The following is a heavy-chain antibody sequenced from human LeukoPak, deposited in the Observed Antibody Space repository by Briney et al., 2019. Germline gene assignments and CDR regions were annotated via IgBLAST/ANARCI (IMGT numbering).Heavy chain of an antibody. V-gene: IGHV3-23*01. CDR3: AKGGLTTPLHY. Sequence: GGSLRLSCAASAFPFSTYVMSWVRQAPGGGLEWISSISGDGARTCYTNSVKGRFTIFRDNPKNTLFLQVNSLRVEDTAVYYCAKGGLTTPLHYWGQGTLVTVSS. J-gene: IGHJ4*02. CDR1: AFPFSTYV. CDR2: ISGDGART. D-gene: IGHD1-14*01.